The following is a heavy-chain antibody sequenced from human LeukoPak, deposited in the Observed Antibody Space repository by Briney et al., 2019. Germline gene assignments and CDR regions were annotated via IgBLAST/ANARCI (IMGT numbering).Heavy chain of an antibody. CDR1: GFTFSSYA. V-gene: IGHV3-23*01. CDR3: AKVRDLPSYYFDY. Sequence: PGGSLRLSCTASGFTFSSYAMSWVRQAPGKGLEWVSGISGSGGSTYYADPVKGRFTISRDNSKNTLYLQMNSLRAEDTAVYYCAKVRDLPSYYFDYWGQGTLITVSS. J-gene: IGHJ4*02. CDR2: ISGSGGST.